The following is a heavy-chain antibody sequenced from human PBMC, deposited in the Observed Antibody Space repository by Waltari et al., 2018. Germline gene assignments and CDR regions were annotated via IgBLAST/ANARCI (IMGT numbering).Heavy chain of an antibody. Sequence: QVQLQESGPGLVKPSETLSLTCAVSGYSISSGYYWGWIRQPPGTGLGWIGSIYHSGSTYYNPSLKSRVTISVDTSKNQFSLKLSSVTAADTAVYYCARVGGYCSGGSCRGRYYYYMDVWGKGTTVTVSS. V-gene: IGHV4-38-2*01. CDR1: GYSISSGYY. CDR2: IYHSGST. CDR3: ARVGGYCSGGSCRGRYYYYMDV. J-gene: IGHJ6*03. D-gene: IGHD2-15*01.